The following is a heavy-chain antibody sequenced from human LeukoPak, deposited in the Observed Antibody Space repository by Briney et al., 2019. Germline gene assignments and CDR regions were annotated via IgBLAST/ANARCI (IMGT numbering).Heavy chain of an antibody. V-gene: IGHV1-2*02. D-gene: IGHD2-2*01. Sequence: ASVKVSCKASGYTFTGYYMRWVRQAPGQGLEWMGWINPNSGGTNYAQKFQGRVTMTRDTSISTAYVELSRLRSDDTAVYYCARDPGGVVVPAAPYYYYYYMDVWGKGTTVTVSS. J-gene: IGHJ6*03. CDR3: ARDPGGVVVPAAPYYYYYYMDV. CDR2: INPNSGGT. CDR1: GYTFTGYY.